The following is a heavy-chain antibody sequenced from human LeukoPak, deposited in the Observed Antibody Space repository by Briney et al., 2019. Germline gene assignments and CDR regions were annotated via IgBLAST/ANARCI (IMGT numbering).Heavy chain of an antibody. V-gene: IGHV4-30-4*01. Sequence: PSETLSLTCTVSGGSISSGDYYWSWIRQPPGKGLGWIGYIYYSGSTYYNPSLKSRVTISVDTSKNQFSLKLSSMTAADTAVYYCARGYMGATYYFDYWGQGTLVTVSS. CDR1: GGSISSGDYY. J-gene: IGHJ4*02. CDR2: IYYSGST. D-gene: IGHD1-26*01. CDR3: ARGYMGATYYFDY.